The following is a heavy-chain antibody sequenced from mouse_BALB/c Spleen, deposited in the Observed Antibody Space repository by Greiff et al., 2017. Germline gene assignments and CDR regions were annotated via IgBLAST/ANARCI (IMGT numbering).Heavy chain of an antibody. CDR2: IWAGGST. CDR3: ARDRTTGFAY. D-gene: IGHD1-1*01. V-gene: IGHV2-9*02. CDR1: GFSLTSYG. J-gene: IGHJ3*01. Sequence: VKVVESGPGLVAPSQSLSITCTVSGFSLTSYGVHWVRQPPGKGLEWLGVIWAGGSTNYNSALMSRLSISKDNSKSQVFLKMNSLQTDDTAMYYCARDRTTGFAYWGQGTLVTVSA.